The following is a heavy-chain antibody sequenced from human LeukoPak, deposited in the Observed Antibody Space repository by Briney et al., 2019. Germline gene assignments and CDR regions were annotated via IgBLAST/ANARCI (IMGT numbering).Heavy chain of an antibody. CDR1: GYTFTSYD. Sequence: ASVKVSCKASGYTFTSYDINWVRQATGQGLEWMGWISAYNGNTNYAQKLQGRVTMTTDTSTSTAYMELRSLRSDDTAVYYCARDIRGYYDSSGQYNWFDPWGQGTLVTVSS. CDR3: ARDIRGYYDSSGQYNWFDP. V-gene: IGHV1-18*01. CDR2: ISAYNGNT. D-gene: IGHD3-22*01. J-gene: IGHJ5*02.